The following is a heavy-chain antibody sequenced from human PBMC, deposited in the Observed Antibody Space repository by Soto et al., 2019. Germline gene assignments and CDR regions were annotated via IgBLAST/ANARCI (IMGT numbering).Heavy chain of an antibody. D-gene: IGHD2-21*01. CDR3: AKDKGDGYPHPDY. CDR2: ISYDGSNK. V-gene: IGHV3-30*18. CDR1: GFTFSSYG. J-gene: IGHJ4*02. Sequence: PGGSLRLSCAASGFTFSSYGMHWVRQAPGKGLERVAVISYDGSNKYYADSVKGRFTISRDNSKNTLYLQMNSLSAEDMAVYYCAKDKGDGYPHPDYWGQGTLVTVSA.